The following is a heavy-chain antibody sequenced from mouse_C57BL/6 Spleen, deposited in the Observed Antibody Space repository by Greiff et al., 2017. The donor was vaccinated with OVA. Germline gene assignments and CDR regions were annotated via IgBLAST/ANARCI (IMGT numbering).Heavy chain of an antibody. V-gene: IGHV1-19*01. J-gene: IGHJ2*01. CDR3: ARGIYYDYDEGFDY. CDR2: INPYNGGT. CDR1: GYTFTDYY. D-gene: IGHD2-4*01. Sequence: EVQLQQSGPVLVKPGASVKMSCKASGYTFTDYYMNWVKQSHGKSLEWIGVINPYNGGTSYNQKFKGKATLTVDKSSSTAYMELTSLTSEDSAVYYCARGIYYDYDEGFDYWGQGTTLTVSS.